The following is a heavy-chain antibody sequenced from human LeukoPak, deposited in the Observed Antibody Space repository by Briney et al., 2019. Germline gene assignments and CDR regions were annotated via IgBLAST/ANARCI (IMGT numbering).Heavy chain of an antibody. CDR2: ISTYSGNT. CDR3: ARGGHYDFWSGPPDF. V-gene: IGHV1-18*01. CDR1: GYTFTNYG. J-gene: IGHJ4*02. Sequence: GASVKVSCKASGYTFTNYGISWVRQAPGQGLEWRGRISTYSGNTNYAQKVQGRVTMTTDTFTSTAYMELKSLRSDDTAVYYCARGGHYDFWSGPPDFWGQGTLVTVSS. D-gene: IGHD3-3*01.